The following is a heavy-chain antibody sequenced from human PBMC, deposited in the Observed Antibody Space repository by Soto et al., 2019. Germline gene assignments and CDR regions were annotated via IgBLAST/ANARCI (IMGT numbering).Heavy chain of an antibody. CDR2: INAGNGNT. CDR3: ARGLAPYYFDY. V-gene: IGHV1-3*01. Sequence: ASVKVSCKASGYTFTSYAMHWVRQAPGQRLEWMGWINAGNGNTKYSQKFQGRVTVTRDTSASTAYMELSSLRSEDTAVYYCARGLAPYYFDYWGQGTLVTVSS. CDR1: GYTFTSYA. J-gene: IGHJ4*02. D-gene: IGHD6-19*01.